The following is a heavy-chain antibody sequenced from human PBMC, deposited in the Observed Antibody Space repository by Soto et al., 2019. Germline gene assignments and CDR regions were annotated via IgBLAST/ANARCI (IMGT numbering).Heavy chain of an antibody. CDR2: IYSGGST. V-gene: IGHV3-53*01. Sequence: PXGSLRLSFAASGFSVSSNYMSWVRQAPGKGLEWVSVIYSGGSTYYADSVKGRFTISRDNSKNTLYLQMNSLRAEDTAVYYCAKLSPQNYFDYWGQGTQVTVS. J-gene: IGHJ4*02. CDR3: AKLSPQNYFDY. CDR1: GFSVSSNY.